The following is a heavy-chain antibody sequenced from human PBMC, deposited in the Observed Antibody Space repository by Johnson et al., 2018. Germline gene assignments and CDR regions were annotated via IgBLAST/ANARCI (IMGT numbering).Heavy chain of an antibody. J-gene: IGHJ3*02. V-gene: IGHV1-69*09. D-gene: IGHD4-17*01. CDR1: GGTFSSST. CDR3: ARDEGDYGDDSFDI. Sequence: QVQLVESGAEVKKPGSSXKVSCKASGGTFSSSTISWVRQAPGQGLEWMGRIIPILGLANYAQKFQGGATITADKSTSTAYMERSSLRPEDTAGHYCARDEGDYGDDSFDIWGQGTMVTVSS. CDR2: IIPILGLA.